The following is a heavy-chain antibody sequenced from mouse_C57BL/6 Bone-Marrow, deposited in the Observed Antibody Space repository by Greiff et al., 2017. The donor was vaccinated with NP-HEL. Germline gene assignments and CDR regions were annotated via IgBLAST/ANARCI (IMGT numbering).Heavy chain of an antibody. CDR2: IDPANGNT. J-gene: IGHJ4*01. V-gene: IGHV14-3*01. Sequence: VKLQESVAELVRPGASVKLSCTASGFNIKNTYMHWVKQRPEQGLEWIGRIDPANGNTKYAPKFQGKATITADTSSNTAYLQLSSLTSEDTAIYYCARGITTTGDYYAMDYWGQGTSVTVSS. CDR3: ARGITTTGDYYAMDY. CDR1: GFNIKNTY. D-gene: IGHD2-4*01.